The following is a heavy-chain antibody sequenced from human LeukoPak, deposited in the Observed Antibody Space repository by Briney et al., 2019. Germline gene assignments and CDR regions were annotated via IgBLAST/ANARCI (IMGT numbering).Heavy chain of an antibody. J-gene: IGHJ4*02. CDR1: GGSISSGGYS. Sequence: PSETLSLTCAVSGGSISSGGYSWSWIRQPPGKGLEWIGYIYHSGSTYYNPSLKSRVTISVDRSKNQFSLKLSSVTAADTAVYYCARVFGLTTVTTFDYWGQGTLVTVSS. D-gene: IGHD4-17*01. V-gene: IGHV4-30-2*01. CDR2: IYHSGST. CDR3: ARVFGLTTVTTFDY.